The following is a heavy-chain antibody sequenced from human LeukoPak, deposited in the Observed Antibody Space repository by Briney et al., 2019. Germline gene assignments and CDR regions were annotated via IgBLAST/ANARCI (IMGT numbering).Heavy chain of an antibody. CDR3: ARDRSVVAVGAYFDY. J-gene: IGHJ4*02. D-gene: IGHD1-26*01. CDR1: GYTFTAYY. CDR2: INPKSGGT. Sequence: ASVMVSCKASGYTFTAYYMHWVRQAPGQGLEWMGWINPKSGGTNYAQKFQGRVTMTRDTSTSTAYMDLSTFRSDDTAVYYCARDRSVVAVGAYFDYWGQGTLVTVSS. V-gene: IGHV1-2*02.